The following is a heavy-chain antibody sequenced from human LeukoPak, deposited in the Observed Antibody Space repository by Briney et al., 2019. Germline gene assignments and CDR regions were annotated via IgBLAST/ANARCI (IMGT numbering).Heavy chain of an antibody. J-gene: IGHJ4*02. CDR1: GFTFSTYS. CDR2: ISPDSNYK. D-gene: IGHD5-12*01. V-gene: IGHV3-21*01. Sequence: PGGSLRLSCAASGFTFSTYSMNWLRLAPGKGLEWVSSISPDSNYKYYVGSVKGRFTISRDNAKSSLYLQMNSLRAEDTAVYYCVRGGYRGFDYEYWGQGTLVTVSS. CDR3: VRGGYRGFDYEY.